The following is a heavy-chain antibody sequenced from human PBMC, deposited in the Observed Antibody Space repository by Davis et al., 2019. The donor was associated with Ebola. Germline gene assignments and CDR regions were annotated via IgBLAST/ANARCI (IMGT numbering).Heavy chain of an antibody. Sequence: GESLKISCAASGFTFSSYAMHWVRQAPGKGLEWVAVISYDGSNKYYADSVKGRFTISRDNSKNTLYLQMNSLRAEDTAVYYCARVPPDAFWSGYYTYYYYSMDVWGQGTTVTVSS. D-gene: IGHD3-3*01. CDR3: ARVPPDAFWSGYYTYYYYSMDV. J-gene: IGHJ6*02. V-gene: IGHV3-30-3*01. CDR2: ISYDGSNK. CDR1: GFTFSSYA.